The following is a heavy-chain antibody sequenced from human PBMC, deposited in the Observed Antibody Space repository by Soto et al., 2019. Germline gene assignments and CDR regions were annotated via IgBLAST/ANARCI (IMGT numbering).Heavy chain of an antibody. V-gene: IGHV3-33*01. CDR2: IWYDGGNK. D-gene: IGHD6-19*01. CDR1: GFNFSSYV. Sequence: QVQLVESGGGVVQPGRSLRLSCAASGFNFSSYVMHWVRQAPGKGLEWVAVIWYDGGNKYYPDSVNGRFTISRDNSKNMLYLQMNSLRAEDTAVYYCARDGQWLPRDGLRSSYYFDYWGQGTLVTVSS. J-gene: IGHJ4*02. CDR3: ARDGQWLPRDGLRSSYYFDY.